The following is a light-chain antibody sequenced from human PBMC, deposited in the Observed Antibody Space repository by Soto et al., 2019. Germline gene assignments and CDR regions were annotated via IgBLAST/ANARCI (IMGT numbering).Light chain of an antibody. V-gene: IGKV1-5*03. J-gene: IGKJ2*01. CDR1: QSVSRS. Sequence: DIQMTQSPSILSASVGDRVTITCRASQSVSRSLAWYQQKPGKAPTLLIYKASTLSRGVPSSFSGGGFGTEFTLSISRLQPDDIATYYCQQYNVFSPYAFGQGNKLEI. CDR3: QQYNVFSPYA. CDR2: KAS.